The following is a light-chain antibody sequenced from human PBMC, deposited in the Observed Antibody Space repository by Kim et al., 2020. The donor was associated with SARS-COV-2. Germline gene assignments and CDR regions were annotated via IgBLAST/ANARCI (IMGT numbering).Light chain of an antibody. CDR3: QQYDNY. CDR1: QSNSMW. Sequence: SALSASVGDRVIITCRASQSNSMWLAWYQQKPGTAPTLLISKASSLQSGVPSRFSGSGSGTEFTLTISSLQPDDFGTYYCQQYDNYFGQGTKLEI. J-gene: IGKJ2*01. CDR2: KAS. V-gene: IGKV1-5*03.